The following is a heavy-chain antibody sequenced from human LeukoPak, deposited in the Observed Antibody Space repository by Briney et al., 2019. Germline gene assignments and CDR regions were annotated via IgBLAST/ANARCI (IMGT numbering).Heavy chain of an antibody. D-gene: IGHD3-16*01. CDR1: GGSFSGYY. CDR3: ARGSIMITY. CDR2: INHSGST. J-gene: IGHJ4*02. V-gene: IGHV4-34*01. Sequence: SETLSLTCAVYGGSFSGYYWSWIRQPPGKGLEWIGEINHSGSTNYNPSLKSRVTISVDTSKNQFSLKLSSVTAADTAVYYCARGSIMITYWGQGTLVTVSS.